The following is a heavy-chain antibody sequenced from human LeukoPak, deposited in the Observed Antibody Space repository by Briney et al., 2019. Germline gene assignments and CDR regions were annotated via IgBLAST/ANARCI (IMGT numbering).Heavy chain of an antibody. CDR3: ARGTRMGLQIDY. J-gene: IGHJ4*02. CDR2: IYYSGST. Sequence: SETLSLTCTVSGGSISSGGYYWTWIRQPPGKGLEWIGYIYYSGSTNYNPSLKSRVTISVDTSKNQFSLKLSSVTAADTAAYYCARGTRMGLQIDYWGQGTLVTVSS. V-gene: IGHV4-61*08. CDR1: GGSISSGGYY. D-gene: IGHD2-15*01.